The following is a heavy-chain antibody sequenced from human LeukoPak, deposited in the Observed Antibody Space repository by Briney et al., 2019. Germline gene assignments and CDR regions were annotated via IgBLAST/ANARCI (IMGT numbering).Heavy chain of an antibody. J-gene: IGHJ4*02. CDR3: ASHERDYYYDSSSMSGFDY. Sequence: GGSLRLSCAASGFTFSSYAMSWVRQAPGKGLEWVSVTSGSGGSTYYADSVKGRFTISRDNSKNTLYLQMNSLRAEDTAVYYCASHERDYYYDSSSMSGFDYWGQGILVTVSS. V-gene: IGHV3-23*01. CDR1: GFTFSSYA. D-gene: IGHD3-22*01. CDR2: TSGSGGST.